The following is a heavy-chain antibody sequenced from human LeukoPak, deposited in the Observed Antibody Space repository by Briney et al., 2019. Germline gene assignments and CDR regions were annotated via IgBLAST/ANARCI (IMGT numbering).Heavy chain of an antibody. V-gene: IGHV4-30-4*08. Sequence: SETLSLTCTVSGGSISSGDYYWSWIRQPPGKGLDWIGYIYYSGSTYYNPSLKSRVTISVDTSKNQFSLKLSSVTAADTAVYYCAREGEIAAAGTFRHWGQGTLVTVSS. D-gene: IGHD6-13*01. CDR1: GGSISSGDYY. CDR2: IYYSGST. CDR3: AREGEIAAAGTFRH. J-gene: IGHJ4*02.